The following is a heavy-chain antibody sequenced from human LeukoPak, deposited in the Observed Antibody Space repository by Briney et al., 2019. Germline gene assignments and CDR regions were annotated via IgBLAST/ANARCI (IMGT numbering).Heavy chain of an antibody. CDR3: TTSRSHSCYSFDY. CDR1: GFTFSHAW. Sequence: PGGSLRLSCEASGFTFSHAWMTWVRQAPGKGLEWVGRIKSNIEGGTTDFAAPVKGRFTISRDDSKNTLSLQMDSLKTEDTAVYYCTTSRSHSCYSFDYWGQGTPVTVSS. CDR2: IKSNIEGGTT. V-gene: IGHV3-15*01. D-gene: IGHD2-2*01. J-gene: IGHJ4*02.